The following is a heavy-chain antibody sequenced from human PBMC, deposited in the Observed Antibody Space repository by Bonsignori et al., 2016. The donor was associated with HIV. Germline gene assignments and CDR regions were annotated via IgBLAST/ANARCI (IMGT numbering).Heavy chain of an antibody. Sequence: WIRQPPGKGLEWLAYINDSGANKHYADSAKGRFTISRDNARNSLFLQLNSLRADDTAVYYCASPFVLDGAGLWGQGTLVTVSS. J-gene: IGHJ4*02. CDR2: INDSGANK. D-gene: IGHD6-6*01. CDR3: ASPFVLDGAGL. V-gene: IGHV3-11*04.